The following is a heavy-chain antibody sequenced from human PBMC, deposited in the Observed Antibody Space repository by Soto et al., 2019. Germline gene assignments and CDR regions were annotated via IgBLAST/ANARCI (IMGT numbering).Heavy chain of an antibody. CDR2: IYHSGYT. V-gene: IGHV4-30-2*01. D-gene: IGHD1-7*01. J-gene: IGHJ5*02. CDR3: ARDSLTGNYFDP. Sequence: QMRLQESGSGLVKPSQTLSLTCAVSGGSISSGGYAWNWIRQPPGKGLEWIGYIYHSGYTSYNPPRKNRVTIAVDKSKSQFSLSLSLVTAADSAVYYCARDSLTGNYFDPWGQGTLVTVSS. CDR1: GGSISSGGYA.